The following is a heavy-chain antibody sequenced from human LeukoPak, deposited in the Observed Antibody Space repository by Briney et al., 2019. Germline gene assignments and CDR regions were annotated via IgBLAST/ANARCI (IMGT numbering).Heavy chain of an antibody. CDR2: ISYDGSNK. CDR3: ARIPYYGSGRGLGY. CDR1: GFTFSSYA. J-gene: IGHJ4*02. V-gene: IGHV3-30-3*01. D-gene: IGHD3-10*01. Sequence: PGGSLRLSCAASGFTFSSYAMHWVRQAPGKGLEWVAVISYDGSNKYYADSVKGRFTISRDNSKNTLYLQMNSLRAEDTAVYYCARIPYYGSGRGLGYWGQGTLVTVSS.